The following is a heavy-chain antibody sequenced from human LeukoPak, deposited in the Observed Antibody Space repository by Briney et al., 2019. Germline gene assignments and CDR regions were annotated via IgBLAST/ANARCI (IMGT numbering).Heavy chain of an antibody. Sequence: GASVKVSCKASGYTFTGYYMHLVRQAPGQGLEWMGWINPNSGGTNYAQKFQGRVTMTRDTSISTAYMELSRLRSDDTAVYYCAREEWELLTMDWSERYYFDYWGQGTLVTVSS. D-gene: IGHD1-26*01. V-gene: IGHV1-2*02. J-gene: IGHJ4*02. CDR2: INPNSGGT. CDR3: AREEWELLTMDWSERYYFDY. CDR1: GYTFTGYY.